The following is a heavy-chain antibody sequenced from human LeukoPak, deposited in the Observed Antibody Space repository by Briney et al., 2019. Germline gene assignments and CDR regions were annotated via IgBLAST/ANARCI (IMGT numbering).Heavy chain of an antibody. D-gene: IGHD3-3*01. J-gene: IGHJ4*02. Sequence: ASVKVSCKASGYTFTGYYMHWVRQAPGQGLEWMGWINPNSGGTNYAQKFQGRVTMTRDTSISTAYMELSGLRSDDTAVYYCARDRSGGPPDLRFLEWLLLYWGQGTLVTVSS. CDR3: ARDRSGGPPDLRFLEWLLLY. V-gene: IGHV1-2*02. CDR2: INPNSGGT. CDR1: GYTFTGYY.